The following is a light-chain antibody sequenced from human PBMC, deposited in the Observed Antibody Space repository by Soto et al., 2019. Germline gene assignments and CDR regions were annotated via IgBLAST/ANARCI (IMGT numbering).Light chain of an antibody. CDR1: SSSIGSNY. CDR3: AAWDDSLSGVA. J-gene: IGLJ2*01. CDR2: RNS. V-gene: IGLV1-47*01. Sequence: QSVLTQPPSASGTPGQRVTISCSGSSSSIGSNYVYWYQQLPGTVPQLLIYRNSERPSGVPDRFSGSKSGTSASLAISGLRSEDEANYYCAAWDDSLSGVAFGGGTKLTVL.